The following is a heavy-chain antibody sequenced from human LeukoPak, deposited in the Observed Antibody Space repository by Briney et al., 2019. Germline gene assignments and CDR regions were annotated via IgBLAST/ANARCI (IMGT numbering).Heavy chain of an antibody. CDR2: IYHSGST. J-gene: IGHJ4*02. CDR3: ARVLGYCSSTSCYDPYYFDY. V-gene: IGHV4-38-2*02. CDR1: GYSISSGYY. Sequence: SETLSLTCTVSGYSISSGYYWGWIRQPPGKGLEWIGSIYHSGSTYYNPSLKSRVTISVDTSKNQFSLKLSSVIAADTAVYYCARVLGYCSSTSCYDPYYFDYWGQGTLVTVSS. D-gene: IGHD2-2*01.